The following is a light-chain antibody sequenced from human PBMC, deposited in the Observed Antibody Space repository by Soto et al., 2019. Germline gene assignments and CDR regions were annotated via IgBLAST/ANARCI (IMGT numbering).Light chain of an antibody. CDR2: GAS. CDR1: QTVSNTY. V-gene: IGKV3-20*01. Sequence: EIVLTQFPGALSLSPGERVTLSCRASQTVSNTYLAWYQQKSGQAPKFLIYGASNRATSLPDSFSGSGSGTDFTLTISRLEAEDFAVYYCQQYGALPPTFGGGTKVEIK. J-gene: IGKJ4*01. CDR3: QQYGALPPT.